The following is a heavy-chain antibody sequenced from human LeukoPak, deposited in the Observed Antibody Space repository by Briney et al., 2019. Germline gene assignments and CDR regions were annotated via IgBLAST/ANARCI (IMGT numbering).Heavy chain of an antibody. D-gene: IGHD1-14*01. CDR2: INEDGSQI. V-gene: IGHV3-7*01. CDR1: GFTFSRFW. J-gene: IGHJ6*03. CDR3: ARSPAGANYYLDV. Sequence: GGSLRLSCAASGFTFSRFWMTWARQAPGKGLEWVANINEDGSQIYYVGSVKGRFTISRDNAKNSLSLQMNSLRAEDTAVYYCARSPAGANYYLDVWGKGTTVTISS.